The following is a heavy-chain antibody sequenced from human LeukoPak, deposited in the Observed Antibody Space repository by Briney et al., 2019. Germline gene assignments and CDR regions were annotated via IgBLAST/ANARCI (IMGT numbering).Heavy chain of an antibody. CDR3: ARDVRHRYCSSTSCYRGWFDP. D-gene: IGHD2-2*01. CDR2: IIPIFGTA. Sequence: SVKVSCKASGGTLSRYAISWVRQAPGQGLEWMGGIIPIFGTANYAQTFQGRVTITADESTSTAYMELSSLRSEDTAVYYCARDVRHRYCSSTSCYRGWFDPWGQGTLVTVSS. CDR1: GGTLSRYA. J-gene: IGHJ5*02. V-gene: IGHV1-69*13.